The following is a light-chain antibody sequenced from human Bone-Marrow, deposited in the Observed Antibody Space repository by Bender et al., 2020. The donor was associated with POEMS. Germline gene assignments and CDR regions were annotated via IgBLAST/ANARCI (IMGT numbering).Light chain of an antibody. CDR2: KDT. CDR3: QSADTSGTYVI. J-gene: IGLJ2*01. V-gene: IGLV3-25*02. Sequence: SSDLAQPPSVSVSPGQTARITCSGDAMPKQYAYWYQQKAGQAPVLVIYKDTERPSGIPERFSGSSSGTTATLTISGVQAEDEADYYCQSADTSGTYVIFGGGTKLTVL. CDR1: AMPKQY.